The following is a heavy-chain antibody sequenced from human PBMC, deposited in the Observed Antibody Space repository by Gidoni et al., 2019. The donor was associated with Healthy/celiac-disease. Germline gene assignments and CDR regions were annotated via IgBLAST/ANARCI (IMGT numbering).Heavy chain of an antibody. CDR1: GCTFSSYA. V-gene: IGHV1-69*01. J-gene: IGHJ3*02. CDR3: ARDQFRSVAARGGAFDI. CDR2: IIPIFGTA. D-gene: IGHD6-6*01. Sequence: QVQLVQPGAEVKKPGPSVKVSCKAPGCTFSSYAISWVRQAPGQGLEWMGGIIPIFGTANYAQKFQGRVTITADESTSTAYMELSSLRSEDTAVYYCARDQFRSVAARGGAFDIWGQGTMVTVSS.